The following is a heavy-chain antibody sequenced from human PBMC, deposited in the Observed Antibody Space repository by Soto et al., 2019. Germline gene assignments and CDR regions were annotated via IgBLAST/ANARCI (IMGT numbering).Heavy chain of an antibody. CDR2: ISGSGGNT. Sequence: EVQLLESGGGLVQPGGSLRLSCAASGFSFSTYAMSWVRQAPGKGLEWVSGISGSGGNTYYADSVKGRFTISRDSSKNTLYLRMNSLRAEDTAIYYCAKASIGTTKGKYYFDCWGQGTLVTASS. D-gene: IGHD4-17*01. J-gene: IGHJ4*02. CDR1: GFSFSTYA. CDR3: AKASIGTTKGKYYFDC. V-gene: IGHV3-23*01.